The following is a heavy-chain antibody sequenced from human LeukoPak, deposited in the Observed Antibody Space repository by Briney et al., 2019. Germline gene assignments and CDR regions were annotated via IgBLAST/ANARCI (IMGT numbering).Heavy chain of an antibody. CDR3: ARGRLLRGDSSGYLGVYYYYMDV. CDR1: GGTFSSYA. J-gene: IGHJ6*03. V-gene: IGHV1-69*13. Sequence: ASVKVSCKASGGTFSSYAISWVRQAPGQGLEWMGGIIPIFGTADYAQKFQGRVTITADESTSTAYMELSSLRSEDTAVYYCARGRLLRGDSSGYLGVYYYYMDVWGKGTTVTISS. CDR2: IIPIFGTA. D-gene: IGHD3-22*01.